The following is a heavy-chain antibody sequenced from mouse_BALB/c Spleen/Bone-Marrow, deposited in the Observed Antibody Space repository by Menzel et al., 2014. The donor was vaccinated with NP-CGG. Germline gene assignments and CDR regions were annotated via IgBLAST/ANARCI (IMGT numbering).Heavy chain of an antibody. CDR2: INPYNGDS. V-gene: IGHV1-20*02. J-gene: IGHJ1*01. CDR1: GYSFTGYF. D-gene: IGHD1-1*01. Sequence: VQLQQSGPELVKPGASVKISCKASGYSFTGYFMNWVIQSHGKSLEWIGRINPYNGDSFFNQKFKGKATLTVDKSSSTAHMELRSLASEDSAVYYCARVTTDWYFDVWGAGTTVPVSS. CDR3: ARVTTDWYFDV.